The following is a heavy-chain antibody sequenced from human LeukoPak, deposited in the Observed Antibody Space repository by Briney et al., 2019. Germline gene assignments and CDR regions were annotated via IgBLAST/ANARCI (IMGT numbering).Heavy chain of an antibody. D-gene: IGHD3-10*01. Sequence: SEILSLTCTVSGGSINSDAYYWSWVRQHPGKGLEWIGCIYYSGSTYYKPSLKSRVTISLDKSKNQFSLKLSSVTAADTAVYYCAREKFYYGSGALLDYWGQGTLVTVSS. CDR3: AREKFYYGSGALLDY. CDR2: IYYSGST. J-gene: IGHJ4*02. V-gene: IGHV4-31*03. CDR1: GGSINSDAYY.